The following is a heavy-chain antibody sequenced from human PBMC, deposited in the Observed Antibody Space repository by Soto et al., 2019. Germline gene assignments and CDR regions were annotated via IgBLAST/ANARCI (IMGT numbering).Heavy chain of an antibody. Sequence: SETLSLTCTVSSGSISSYYWSWIRQPAGKGLEWIGRIYTSGSTNYNPSLKSRVTMSVDTSKNQFSLKLSSVTAADTAVYYCARDPPRTDSSGYLRAFDIWGQGTMVTVSS. CDR2: IYTSGST. CDR3: ARDPPRTDSSGYLRAFDI. V-gene: IGHV4-4*07. J-gene: IGHJ3*02. D-gene: IGHD3-22*01. CDR1: SGSISSYY.